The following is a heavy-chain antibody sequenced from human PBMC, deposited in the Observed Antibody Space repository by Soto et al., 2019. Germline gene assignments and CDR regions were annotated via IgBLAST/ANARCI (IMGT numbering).Heavy chain of an antibody. J-gene: IGHJ6*02. CDR3: ARGHLVPAAILPDSGYYYYGIDV. D-gene: IGHD2-2*02. CDR1: GGTFSSYA. Sequence: QVQLVQSGAEVKRPGSSVKVSCKASGGTFSSYAISWVRQAPGQGLEWMGGIIPIVGTANYAQKFQGRVTITADESTSTAYMELSSLRSEDTAVYYCARGHLVPAAILPDSGYYYYGIDVWGQGTTVTVSS. V-gene: IGHV1-69*01. CDR2: IIPIVGTA.